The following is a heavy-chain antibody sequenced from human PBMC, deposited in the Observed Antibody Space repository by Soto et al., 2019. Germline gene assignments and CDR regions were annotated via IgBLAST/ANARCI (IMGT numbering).Heavy chain of an antibody. Sequence: PVGSLRLSCAASGFTFSSYAMSWVRQAPGKGLEWVSAISGSGGSTYYADSVKGRFTISRDNSKNTLYLQMNSLRAEDTAVYYCARTQYCGGDCYSPPFDYWGQGTLVTVSS. CDR3: ARTQYCGGDCYSPPFDY. V-gene: IGHV3-23*01. D-gene: IGHD2-21*02. CDR1: GFTFSSYA. J-gene: IGHJ4*02. CDR2: ISGSGGST.